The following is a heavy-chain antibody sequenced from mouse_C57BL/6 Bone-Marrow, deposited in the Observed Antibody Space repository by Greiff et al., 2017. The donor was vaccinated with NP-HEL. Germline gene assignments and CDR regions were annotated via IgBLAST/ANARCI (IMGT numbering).Heavy chain of an antibody. CDR1: GYTFTSYW. D-gene: IGHD1-1*01. CDR3: ARFIYYGSSYWYFDV. CDR2: IYPGSGST. Sequence: QVQLKQPGAELVKPGASVKMSCKASGYTFTSYWITWVKQRPGQGLEWIGDIYPGSGSTNYNEKFKSKATLTVDTSSSTAYMQLSSLTSEDSAVYYCARFIYYGSSYWYFDVWGTGTTVTVSS. V-gene: IGHV1-55*01. J-gene: IGHJ1*03.